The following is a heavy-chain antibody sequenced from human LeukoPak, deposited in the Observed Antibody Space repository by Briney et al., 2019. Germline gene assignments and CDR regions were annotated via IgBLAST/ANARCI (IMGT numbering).Heavy chain of an antibody. CDR1: GFTFSSYG. D-gene: IGHD5-12*01. J-gene: IGHJ4*02. CDR2: IWYDGSNK. Sequence: GGSLRLSRAASGFTFSSYGMHWVRQAPGKGLEWVAVIWYDGSNKYYADSVKGRFTISRDNSKNTLYLQMNSLRAEDTAVYYCARDGRLRVLYYWGQGTLVTVSS. V-gene: IGHV3-33*01. CDR3: ARDGRLRVLYY.